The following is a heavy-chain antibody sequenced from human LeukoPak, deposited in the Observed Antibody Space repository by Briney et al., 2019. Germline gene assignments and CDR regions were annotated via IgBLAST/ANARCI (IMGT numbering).Heavy chain of an antibody. CDR2: ITAGGDST. Sequence: GGSLRLSCAASGFTFSGYAMSWVRLAPGEGREWVSAITAGGDSTYYAESVKGRFTISRDNLKNLVFLQMSTLRAEDTAIYYCAKSHASIWNVYDYWGQGTLVTVSS. V-gene: IGHV3-23*01. CDR3: AKSHASIWNVYDY. D-gene: IGHD6-13*01. CDR1: GFTFSGYA. J-gene: IGHJ4*02.